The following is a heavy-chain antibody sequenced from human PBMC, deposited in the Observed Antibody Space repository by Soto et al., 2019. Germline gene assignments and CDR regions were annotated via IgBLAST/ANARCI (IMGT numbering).Heavy chain of an antibody. J-gene: IGHJ6*02. CDR1: GGTFSSYA. Sequence: QVQLVQSGAEVKKPGSSVKVSCKASGGTFSSYAISWVRQAPGQGLEWMGGIMPIFGTANYAQKFQGRVTITADESTSTAYMELSSLRSEDTAVYYCARDRSSRAHKYYYYGMDVWGQGTTVTVSS. D-gene: IGHD6-13*01. V-gene: IGHV1-69*12. CDR2: IMPIFGTA. CDR3: ARDRSSRAHKYYYYGMDV.